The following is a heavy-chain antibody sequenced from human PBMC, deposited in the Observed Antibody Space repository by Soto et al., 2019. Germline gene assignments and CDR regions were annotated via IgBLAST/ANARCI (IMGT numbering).Heavy chain of an antibody. Sequence: GGSLRLSCAASGFTFSSYSMNWVRQAPGKGLEWVSSISSSSSYIYYADSVKGRFTISRDNAKNSLYLQMNSLRAEDTAVYYCARDPTNIDPSPFDYWGQGTLVTVSS. J-gene: IGHJ4*02. V-gene: IGHV3-21*01. CDR2: ISSSSSYI. CDR1: GFTFSSYS. CDR3: ARDPTNIDPSPFDY. D-gene: IGHD3-16*02.